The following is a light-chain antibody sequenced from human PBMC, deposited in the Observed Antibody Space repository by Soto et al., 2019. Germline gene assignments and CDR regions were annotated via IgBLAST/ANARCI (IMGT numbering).Light chain of an antibody. CDR1: QNVETNY. V-gene: IGKV3-20*01. CDR2: VAS. Sequence: TKSKSTVSXXLGGXATIXXLXLQNVETNYLAWYQQKPSQAPRIVIFVASGTSTGIPDTFSGRRSGTDFTLTIFRMEPEDFAVCYCPQHGTGRPICFG. J-gene: IGKJ5*01. CDR3: PQHGTGRPIC.